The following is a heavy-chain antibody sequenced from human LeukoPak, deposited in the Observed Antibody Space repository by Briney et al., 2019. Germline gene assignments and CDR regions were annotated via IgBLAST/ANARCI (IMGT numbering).Heavy chain of an antibody. Sequence: SQTLSLTCTVSGGSISSGGYYWSWIRQHPGKGLEWIGYIYYSGSTYYNPSLKSRVTILVDTSKNQFSLKLSSVTAADTAVYYCARGRGDTAMAWFDPWGQGTLVTVSS. D-gene: IGHD5-18*01. CDR2: IYYSGST. V-gene: IGHV4-31*03. CDR3: ARGRGDTAMAWFDP. J-gene: IGHJ5*02. CDR1: GGSISSGGYY.